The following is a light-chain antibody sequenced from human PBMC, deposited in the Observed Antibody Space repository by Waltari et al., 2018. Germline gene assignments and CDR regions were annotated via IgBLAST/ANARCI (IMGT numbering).Light chain of an antibody. Sequence: DIQMTQSPSSLSASVGDRVTIPCQASEDIRTYLNWYQQKPGKAPKLLIYDASNLETGVPSRFSGSGSGTDCTLTIISLQAEDLATYYCQQHDNLPSFTFGGGTKVEI. V-gene: IGKV1-33*01. CDR2: DAS. J-gene: IGKJ4*01. CDR1: EDIRTY. CDR3: QQHDNLPSFT.